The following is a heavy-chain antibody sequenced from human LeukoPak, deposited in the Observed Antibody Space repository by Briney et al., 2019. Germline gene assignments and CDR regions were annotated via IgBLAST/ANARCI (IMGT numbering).Heavy chain of an antibody. J-gene: IGHJ4*02. Sequence: PGGSLRLSCAASGFTFDDYAMHWVRQAPGKGLEWVSGINWNSGSIDSADSVKGRFTISRDNAVNSLYLQMNSLRAEDTALYYCAKGYCISTKYFFDYWGQGTLVTVSS. CDR2: INWNSGSI. D-gene: IGHD2-2*01. CDR1: GFTFDDYA. V-gene: IGHV3-9*01. CDR3: AKGYCISTKYFFDY.